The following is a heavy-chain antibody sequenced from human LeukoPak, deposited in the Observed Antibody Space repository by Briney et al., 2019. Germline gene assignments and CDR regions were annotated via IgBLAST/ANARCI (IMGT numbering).Heavy chain of an antibody. D-gene: IGHD5-24*01. Sequence: SQTLSLTCAVSGGSISSGGYSWSWIRQPPGKGLEWIGYIYHSGGTYYNPSLKSRVTISVDRSKNQFSLKLSSVTAADTAVYYCARVTGGWLHYHFDYWGQGTLVTVSS. CDR2: IYHSGGT. CDR3: ARVTGGWLHYHFDY. J-gene: IGHJ4*02. CDR1: GGSISSGGYS. V-gene: IGHV4-30-2*01.